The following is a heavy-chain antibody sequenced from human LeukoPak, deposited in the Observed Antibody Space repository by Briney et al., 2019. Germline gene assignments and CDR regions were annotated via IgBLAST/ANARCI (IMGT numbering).Heavy chain of an antibody. CDR1: GGSISSSSYY. CDR3: ASVSASYIISWYGPEPFDN. CDR2: IYYSGST. D-gene: IGHD6-13*01. J-gene: IGHJ4*02. Sequence: PSETLSLTCTVSGGSISSSSYYWGWIRQPPGKGLEWVGSIYYSGSTYYNPSLKSRVTISVDASKTQFSLKLSSVTAADTAVYYCASVSASYIISWYGPEPFDNWGEGTLVTVSS. V-gene: IGHV4-39*01.